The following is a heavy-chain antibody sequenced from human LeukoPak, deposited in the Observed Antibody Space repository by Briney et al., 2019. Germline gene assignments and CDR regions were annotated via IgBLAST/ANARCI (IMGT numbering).Heavy chain of an antibody. CDR2: IYYSGST. D-gene: IGHD3-22*01. CDR3: ARVGRGYALDY. Sequence: SETLSLTCTVSGGSISSSSYYWGWIRQPPGKGLEWIGIIYYSGSTYYNPSLKSRVTISVDTSKNQFSLKLSSVTAADTAVYYCARVGRGYALDYWGQGTLVTVSS. J-gene: IGHJ4*02. V-gene: IGHV4-39*07. CDR1: GGSISSSSYY.